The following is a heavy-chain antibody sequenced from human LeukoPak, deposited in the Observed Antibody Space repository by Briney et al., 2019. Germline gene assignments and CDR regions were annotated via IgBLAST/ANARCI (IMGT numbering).Heavy chain of an antibody. V-gene: IGHV3-11*01. J-gene: IGHJ6*03. CDR1: GFTFSDYY. CDR3: ARGSYFRVLYYYYMDV. CDR2: ISSSGSTI. D-gene: IGHD2/OR15-2a*01. Sequence: GGSLRLSRAASGFTFSDYYMSWIRQAPGKGLEWVSYISSSGSTIYYADSVKGRFTISRDNAKNSLYLQMNSLRAEDTAVYYCARGSYFRVLYYYYMDVWGKGTTVTVSS.